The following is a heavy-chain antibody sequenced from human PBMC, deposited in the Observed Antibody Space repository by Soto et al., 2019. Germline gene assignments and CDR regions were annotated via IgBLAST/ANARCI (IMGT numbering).Heavy chain of an antibody. J-gene: IGHJ5*02. Sequence: GGSLRLSCAASENTFSAYAMNWVRQAPGKGLEWVAGISGSAGSTYYADSVKGRFTISRDASKMLYLQMNSLRVEDTAVYYWAKASCCSTSCYSESWGQGTLVTVSS. CDR1: ENTFSAYA. CDR3: AKASCCSTSCYSES. CDR2: ISGSAGST. D-gene: IGHD2-2*01. V-gene: IGHV3-23*01.